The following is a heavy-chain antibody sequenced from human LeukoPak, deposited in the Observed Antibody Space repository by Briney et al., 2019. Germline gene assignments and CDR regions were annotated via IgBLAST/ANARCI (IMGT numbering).Heavy chain of an antibody. Sequence: ASVKVSCKASGYTFTSYGISWVRQAPGQGLEWMGWISAYNGNTNYAQKLQGRVTMTTDTSTSTAYMELRSLRSDDTAVYYCARDRSISTSQTTTGDYWGQGTLVTVSS. V-gene: IGHV1-18*01. CDR3: ARDRSISTSQTTTGDY. D-gene: IGHD4-17*01. CDR1: GYTFTSYG. CDR2: ISAYNGNT. J-gene: IGHJ4*02.